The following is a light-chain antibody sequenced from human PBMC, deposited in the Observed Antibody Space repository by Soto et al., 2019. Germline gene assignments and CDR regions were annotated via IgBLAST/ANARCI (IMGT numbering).Light chain of an antibody. J-gene: IGLJ2*01. Sequence: QSALTQPPSASGSPGQSVTISCTGTSSDIGGYNYVSWYQQHPGTAPKLMIYEVSQRPSGVPDRFSGSKSGNTASLTVSGLQSEDEADYYCSSYAGSNNFVVFGGGPKLTVL. CDR2: EVS. V-gene: IGLV2-8*01. CDR3: SSYAGSNNFVV. CDR1: SSDIGGYNY.